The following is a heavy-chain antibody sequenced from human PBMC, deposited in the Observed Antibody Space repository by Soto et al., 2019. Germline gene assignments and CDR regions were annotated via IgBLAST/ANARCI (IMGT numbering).Heavy chain of an antibody. V-gene: IGHV1-18*01. CDR1: GYTFTSYG. J-gene: IGHJ6*02. D-gene: IGHD3-16*02. CDR2: ISAYNGNT. Sequence: EASVKVSCKASGYTFTSYGISWVRQAPGQGIEWMRRISAYNGNTNYAQKLQGRVTMTTDTSTSTAYMELRSLRSDDTAVYYCARASLGITFGGVIVATSYYYYGMDVWGQGTTVTVSS. CDR3: ARASLGITFGGVIVATSYYYYGMDV.